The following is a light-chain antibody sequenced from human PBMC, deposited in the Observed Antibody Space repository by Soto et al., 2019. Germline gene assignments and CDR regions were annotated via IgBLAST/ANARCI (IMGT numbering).Light chain of an antibody. CDR1: SFNIGSNY. CDR2: TNN. Sequence: QSVLTQPPSASGTPGQRVTISCSGSSFNIGSNYVYWYQQLPGTAPKLLIYTNNQRPSGVPDRSSGSKSGTSASLAISGPRSEDEADYYCAAWDDTLSGPNVVFGGGTKLTVL. J-gene: IGLJ2*01. CDR3: AAWDDTLSGPNVV. V-gene: IGLV1-47*01.